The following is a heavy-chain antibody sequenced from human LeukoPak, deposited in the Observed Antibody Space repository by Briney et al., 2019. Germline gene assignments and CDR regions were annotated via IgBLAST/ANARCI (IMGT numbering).Heavy chain of an antibody. V-gene: IGHV4-59*01. CDR1: GGSINNYY. CDR2: VYYSGST. Sequence: SETLSLTCTVSGGSINNYYWSWIRRPPGKGLEWIGYVYYSGSTNYNPSLKSRVTISVDTSKNQFSLKLSSVTAADTAVYYCARLGESGWFGESPFDYWGQGTLVTVSS. D-gene: IGHD3-10*01. CDR3: ARLGESGWFGESPFDY. J-gene: IGHJ4*02.